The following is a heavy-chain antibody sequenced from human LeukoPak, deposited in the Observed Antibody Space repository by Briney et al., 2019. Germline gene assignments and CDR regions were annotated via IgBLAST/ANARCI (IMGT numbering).Heavy chain of an antibody. J-gene: IGHJ4*02. Sequence: PGGSLRLSCAASGFTFSAYNMNWVRRTPGKGLEWVSSITTSSSYMFYADSVRGRFTISRDNAENSLYLQMNSLRDEDTAVYYCARGLGVTSTAFDYWGQGTLVTVSS. V-gene: IGHV3-21*01. CDR2: ITTSSSYM. CDR1: GFTFSAYN. D-gene: IGHD1-26*01. CDR3: ARGLGVTSTAFDY.